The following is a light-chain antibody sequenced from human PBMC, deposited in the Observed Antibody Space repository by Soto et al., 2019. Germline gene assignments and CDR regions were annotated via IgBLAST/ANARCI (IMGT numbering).Light chain of an antibody. CDR1: QSVSSD. Sequence: EIVMTQSPATLSVSPGERATLSCRASQSVSSDLAWYHQKPGQAPRLIIYDASVRATGIPARFSGSGSGTDFTPTISSLEPEDFAVYYCQEGTYWPAFGGGTKVDIK. CDR2: DAS. V-gene: IGKV3-11*01. CDR3: QEGTYWPA. J-gene: IGKJ4*01.